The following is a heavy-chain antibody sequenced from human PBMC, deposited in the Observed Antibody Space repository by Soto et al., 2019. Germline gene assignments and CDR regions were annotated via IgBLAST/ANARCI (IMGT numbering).Heavy chain of an antibody. D-gene: IGHD3-3*02. Sequence: QVKLVQSGAEVKKPGTSVKVSCKASGGTFSSYAISWVRQAPGKGLDWMGGIIPIFGTANYAQKLQGKVTITAGESTSTAYMELSSLRSEDTAVYYCAREAWRHFWSVPHLNWFDPLGQGTLVTV. CDR3: AREAWRHFWSVPHLNWFDP. CDR1: GGTFSSYA. V-gene: IGHV1-69*01. CDR2: IIPIFGTA. J-gene: IGHJ5*02.